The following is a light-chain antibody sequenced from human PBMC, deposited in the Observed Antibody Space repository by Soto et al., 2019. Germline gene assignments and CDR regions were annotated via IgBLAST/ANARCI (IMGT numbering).Light chain of an antibody. J-gene: IGLJ1*01. Sequence: SALTQPASVSGSPGQSITIACTGTSSDVGGYNYVSWYQQYPGKAPRLVMSDVSNRPSGVSNRFSGSKSGNSASLTISGLQAEDEADYYCSSYTSSSTYVFGTGTKLTVL. CDR1: SSDVGGYNY. CDR2: DVS. CDR3: SSYTSSSTYV. V-gene: IGLV2-14*01.